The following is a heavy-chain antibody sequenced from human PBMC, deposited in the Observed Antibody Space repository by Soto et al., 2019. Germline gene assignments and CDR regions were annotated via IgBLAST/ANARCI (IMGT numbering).Heavy chain of an antibody. CDR1: GFTFSNYG. CDR2: IWYDGSSE. D-gene: IGHD1-26*01. V-gene: IGHV3-33*01. CDR3: ARDPARGNTIVGATPYYYYGMDV. J-gene: IGHJ6*02. Sequence: GGSLRLSCAASGFTFSNYGVHWVRQAPGKGLEWVAVIWYDGSSEYYTESVKGRFTISRDNSKNTLYLQMNSLRAEDTAVYYCARDPARGNTIVGATPYYYYGMDVWGQGTTVTVSS.